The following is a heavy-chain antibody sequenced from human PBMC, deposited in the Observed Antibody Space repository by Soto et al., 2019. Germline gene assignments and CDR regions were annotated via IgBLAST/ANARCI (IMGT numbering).Heavy chain of an antibody. J-gene: IGHJ4*02. Sequence: GGSLRLSCAVSGFTFGSYWMNWVRLIPGKGLEWVAYIKPDGSATYYVDSVKGRFTISRDNAKNTLYLQMNSLRVEDTSVYYCARAGYCGPGCYYYFDYWGQGTLVTVSS. CDR3: ARAGYCGPGCYYYFDY. D-gene: IGHD2-21*02. CDR2: IKPDGSAT. V-gene: IGHV3-7*01. CDR1: GFTFGSYW.